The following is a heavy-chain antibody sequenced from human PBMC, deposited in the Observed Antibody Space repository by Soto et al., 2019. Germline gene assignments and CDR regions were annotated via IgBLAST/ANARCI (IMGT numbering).Heavy chain of an antibody. Sequence: EVQLVQSGAEVKKPGESLRISCKGSGYSFTSYWISWVRQMPGKGLEWMGRIDPSDSYTNYSPSCQGHVTISADKSISTAYLQWSSLKASDTAMYYCARLVRGVTHLQAWFDPWGQGTLVTVSS. D-gene: IGHD3-10*01. CDR2: IDPSDSYT. V-gene: IGHV5-10-1*03. J-gene: IGHJ5*02. CDR3: ARLVRGVTHLQAWFDP. CDR1: GYSFTSYW.